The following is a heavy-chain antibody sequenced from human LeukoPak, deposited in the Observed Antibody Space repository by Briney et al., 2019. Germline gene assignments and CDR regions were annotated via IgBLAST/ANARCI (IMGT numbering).Heavy chain of an antibody. CDR3: AKDEGGFYCSSTRCSGTSDAFDI. J-gene: IGHJ3*02. CDR1: GFTFSSYG. CDR2: MHYDGSNK. Sequence: GGSLRLSCAASGFTFSSYGMHWVRQAPGKGLEWVAFMHYDGSNKYYADSVKGRFTISRDNSKNTLYLQMNSLRVEDTAVYYCAKDEGGFYCSSTRCSGTSDAFDIWGQGTMVTVSS. V-gene: IGHV3-30*02. D-gene: IGHD2-2*01.